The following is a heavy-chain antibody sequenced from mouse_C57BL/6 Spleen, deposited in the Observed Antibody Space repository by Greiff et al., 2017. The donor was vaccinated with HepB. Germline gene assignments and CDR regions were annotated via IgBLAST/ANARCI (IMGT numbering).Heavy chain of an antibody. J-gene: IGHJ2*01. D-gene: IGHD2-3*01. CDR1: GYTFTSYW. CDR2: INPSNGGN. V-gene: IGHV1-53*01. Sequence: QVQLQQPGTELVKPGASVKLSCKASGYTFTSYWMHWVKQRPGQGLEWIGNINPSNGGNNYNEKLKSKATLTVDKSSSTAYIQLSSLTSEDSAVYYCARSRVYDGYYGDYWGQGTTLTVSS. CDR3: ARSRVYDGYYGDY.